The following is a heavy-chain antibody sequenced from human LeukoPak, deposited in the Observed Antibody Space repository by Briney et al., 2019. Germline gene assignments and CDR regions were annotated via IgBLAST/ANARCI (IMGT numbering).Heavy chain of an antibody. J-gene: IGHJ4*02. Sequence: GASVKVSCKPSGYTFTAYHLHWVRQAPGQGLEWMGRIDPSSGGTTYTQNLQDRVTMTWDTSISTAYMELSRLRSDDTAVYFCARDNYGSLDYWGQGTQVTVSS. V-gene: IGHV1-2*06. CDR2: IDPSSGGT. D-gene: IGHD1-26*01. CDR3: ARDNYGSLDY. CDR1: GYTFTAYH.